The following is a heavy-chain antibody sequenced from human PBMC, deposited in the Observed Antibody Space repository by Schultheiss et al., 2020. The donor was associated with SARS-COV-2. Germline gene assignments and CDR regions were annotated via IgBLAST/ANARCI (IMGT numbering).Heavy chain of an antibody. J-gene: IGHJ5*02. D-gene: IGHD3-3*01. CDR3: ARGQRITIFGVVENWFDP. CDR2: IYYSGST. Sequence: SQTLSLTCAVYGGSFSGYYWSWIRQPAGKGLEWIGSIYYSGSTNYNPSLKSRVTISVDTSKNQFSLKLSSVTAADTAVYYCARGQRITIFGVVENWFDPWGQGTLVTVSS. V-gene: IGHV4-59*01. CDR1: GGSFSGYY.